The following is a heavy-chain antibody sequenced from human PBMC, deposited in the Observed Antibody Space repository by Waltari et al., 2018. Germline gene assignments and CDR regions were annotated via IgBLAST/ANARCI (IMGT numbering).Heavy chain of an antibody. J-gene: IGHJ2*01. Sequence: QVQLQESGPELVKPSQTLSLTCTVSGGSISGITYTWTWIRHLPEEGLERIGYIYYGGRTKDTPCPQSRLTISVDTSKIQFSLKLNSVTAADTAVYHCARIGGDYTSGWGYFDLWGRGTLVTVSS. CDR1: GGSISGITYT. V-gene: IGHV4-31*03. CDR2: IYYGGRT. CDR3: ARIGGDYTSGWGYFDL. D-gene: IGHD6-19*01.